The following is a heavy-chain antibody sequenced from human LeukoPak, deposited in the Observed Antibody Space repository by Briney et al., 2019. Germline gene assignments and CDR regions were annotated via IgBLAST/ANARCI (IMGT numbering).Heavy chain of an antibody. CDR1: GFTFSSYS. CDR2: ISSSSSYI. J-gene: IGHJ4*02. Sequence: PGGSLRLSCAASGFTFSSYSMNWVRQAPGKGLEWVSSISSSSSYIYYADSVKGRFTISRDNAKNSLYLKMNSLRAEDTSLCYCARMGTYKLPPFDYWGQGTLVTVSS. CDR3: ARMGTYKLPPFDY. D-gene: IGHD2-2*01. V-gene: IGHV3-21*01.